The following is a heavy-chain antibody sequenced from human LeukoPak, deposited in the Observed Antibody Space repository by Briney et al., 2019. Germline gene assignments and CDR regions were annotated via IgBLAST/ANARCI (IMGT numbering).Heavy chain of an antibody. V-gene: IGHV1-24*01. J-gene: IGHJ6*02. D-gene: IGHD4-23*01. CDR2: FDPEDGET. CDR3: ARDDYGGNYYYYGMDV. CDR1: GYTLTELS. Sequence: ASVKVSCKVSGYTLTELSMHWVRQAPGKGLEWMGGFDPEDGETIYAQKFQGRVTMTEDTSTDTAYMELSSLRSEDTAVYYCARDDYGGNYYYYGMDVWGQGTTVTVSS.